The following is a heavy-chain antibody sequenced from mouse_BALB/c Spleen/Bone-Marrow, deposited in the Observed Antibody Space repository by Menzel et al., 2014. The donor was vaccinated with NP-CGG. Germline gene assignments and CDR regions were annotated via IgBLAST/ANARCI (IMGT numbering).Heavy chain of an antibody. D-gene: IGHD2-10*02. CDR2: SRNKAKHYTT. V-gene: IGHV7-1*02. CDR3: ARDVGYGNYFVY. CDR1: GFTFGDFY. J-gene: IGHJ3*01. Sequence: EVKLVESGGGLVRPGDSLRLSCATSGFTFGDFYMEWVRQPPGKRLEWIAASRNKAKHYTTEYSASVKGRFIVSRDTSQSILYLQMNALRAEDTAIYYCARDVGYGNYFVYWGQGTLVTVSA.